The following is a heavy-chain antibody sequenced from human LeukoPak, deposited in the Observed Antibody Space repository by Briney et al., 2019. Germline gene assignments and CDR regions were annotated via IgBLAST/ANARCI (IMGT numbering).Heavy chain of an antibody. D-gene: IGHD3-3*01. V-gene: IGHV4-34*01. J-gene: IGHJ3*01. CDR1: GGSFSGYY. Sequence: PSETLSLTCAVYGGSFSGYYWSWIRQPPGKGLEWIGEINHSGSTNYNPSLKSRVTISVDTSKNQFSLELSSVTAADTAVYYCARVRSHHSFWSGFFWGQGIMVTVSS. CDR2: INHSGST. CDR3: ARVRSHHSFWSGFF.